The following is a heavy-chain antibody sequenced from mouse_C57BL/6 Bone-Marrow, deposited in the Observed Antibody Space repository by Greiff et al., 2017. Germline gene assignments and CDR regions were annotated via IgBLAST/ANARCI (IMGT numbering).Heavy chain of an antibody. J-gene: IGHJ1*03. CDR2: INPNNGGT. Sequence: VQLQQSGPELVKPGASVKISCKASGYTFTDYYMNWVKQSHGKSLEWIGDINPNNGGTSYNQKFKGKATLTVDKSSSTAYMELRSLTSEDSAVYDCARTLLYGSSYWWYFDVWGTGTTVTVSS. D-gene: IGHD1-1*01. V-gene: IGHV1-26*01. CDR1: GYTFTDYY. CDR3: ARTLLYGSSYWWYFDV.